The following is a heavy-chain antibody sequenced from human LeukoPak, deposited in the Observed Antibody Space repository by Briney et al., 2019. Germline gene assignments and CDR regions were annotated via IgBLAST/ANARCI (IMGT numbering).Heavy chain of an antibody. V-gene: IGHV3-15*01. CDR1: GFSFSDAW. D-gene: IGHD5-24*01. CDR2: IKSKTAGGTT. CDR3: TSIYY. J-gene: IGHJ4*02. Sequence: PGGSLRLSCAASGFSFSDAWMTWVRQAPGKGLEWVGRIKSKTAGGTTDYAAPVKGRFTISRDDSKNTLYLQMNSLKAEDTAMYFCTSIYYWGQGTLVTVSS.